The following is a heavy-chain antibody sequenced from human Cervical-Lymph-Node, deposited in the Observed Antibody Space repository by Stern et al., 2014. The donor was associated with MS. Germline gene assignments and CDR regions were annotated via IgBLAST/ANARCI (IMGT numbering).Heavy chain of an antibody. CDR3: ARRHYYDSSAQYGSAFDI. V-gene: IGHV1-69*01. J-gene: IGHJ3*02. CDR2: IIPKLGTT. D-gene: IGHD3-22*01. CDR1: GGTFSSYV. Sequence: VQLLESGAEVNEPGASVKVSCSASGGTFSSYVMNWVRQAPGQGLEWMALIIPKLGTTRYAERVQGRFTITADESTSTAYMELSSLRSEDTAVYHCARRHYYDSSAQYGSAFDIWGQGTMVTVSS.